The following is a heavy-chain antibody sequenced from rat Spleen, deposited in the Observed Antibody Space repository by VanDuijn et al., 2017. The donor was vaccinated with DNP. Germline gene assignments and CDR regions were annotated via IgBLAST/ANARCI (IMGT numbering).Heavy chain of an antibody. CDR2: ISSTGDNT. D-gene: IGHD1-7*01. V-gene: IGHV5-31*01. CDR1: GFIFSNYW. CDR3: TRGYYYSLDY. Sequence: EVQLVESGGGPVQPGRSLKLSCVASGFIFSNYWMTWIRQAPGKGLEWVASISSTGDNTYYSDSVKGRFSLSRDNAKSTLYLQMGSLRSEDTATYYCTRGYYYSLDYWGQGVMVTVSS. J-gene: IGHJ2*01.